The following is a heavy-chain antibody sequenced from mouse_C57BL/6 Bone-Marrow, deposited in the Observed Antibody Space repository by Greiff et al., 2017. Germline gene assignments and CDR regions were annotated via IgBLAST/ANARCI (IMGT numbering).Heavy chain of an antibody. J-gene: IGHJ2*01. D-gene: IGHD2-3*01. CDR3: ARDWDGYYGFYFDY. CDR1: GFTFRSYA. Sequence: EVMLVESGGGLVKPGGSLKLSCAASGFTFRSYAMSWVRQTPEKRLEWVATISDGGSYTYYPDNVKGRFTISRDNAKNNLYLQMSHLKSEDTAMYYCARDWDGYYGFYFDYWGQGTTLTVSS. V-gene: IGHV5-4*01. CDR2: ISDGGSYT.